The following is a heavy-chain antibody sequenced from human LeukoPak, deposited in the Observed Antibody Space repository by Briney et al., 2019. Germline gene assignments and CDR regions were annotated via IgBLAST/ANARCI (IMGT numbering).Heavy chain of an antibody. CDR1: GGSISSGDYY. CDR2: IYYSGST. J-gene: IGHJ4*02. V-gene: IGHV4-30-4*08. CDR3: ARDTLGYCSSTSCLYYFDY. Sequence: SETLSLTCTVSGGSISSGDYYWSWIRQPPGKGLEWIGYIYYSGSTYYNPSLKSRVTISVDTSKNQFSLKLSSVTAADTAVYYCARDTLGYCSSTSCLYYFDYWGQGTLVTVSS. D-gene: IGHD2-2*01.